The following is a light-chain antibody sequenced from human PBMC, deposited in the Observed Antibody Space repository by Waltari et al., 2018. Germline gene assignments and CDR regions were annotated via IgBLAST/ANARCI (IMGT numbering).Light chain of an antibody. CDR1: SSDVGGHNF. Sequence: QSALTQPASVSGSPGQSITISCTGTSSDVGGHNFVPWYQQHPGKAPKLIIFGVTKRPSGISDRFSGSKSGNTASLTISGLQAEDEGDYYCSSYRSSAIVVFGGGTKLSVL. V-gene: IGLV2-14*03. CDR2: GVT. J-gene: IGLJ2*01. CDR3: SSYRSSAIVV.